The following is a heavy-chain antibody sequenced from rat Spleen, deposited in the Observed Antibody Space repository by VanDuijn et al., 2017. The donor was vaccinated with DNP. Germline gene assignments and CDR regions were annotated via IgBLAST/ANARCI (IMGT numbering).Heavy chain of an antibody. CDR2: ISASGGST. J-gene: IGHJ2*01. D-gene: IGHD1-11*01. CDR1: GFTFSDYG. V-gene: IGHV5-20*01. CDR3: TTDFERGY. Sequence: EVQLVESGGGLVQPGGSLKLSCAASGFTFSDYGMAWVLQAPKKGLEWVASISASGGSTSYRDSVKGRFTISRDNAKSILYLQMDSLRSEDTATYYCTTDFERGYWGQGVMVTVSS.